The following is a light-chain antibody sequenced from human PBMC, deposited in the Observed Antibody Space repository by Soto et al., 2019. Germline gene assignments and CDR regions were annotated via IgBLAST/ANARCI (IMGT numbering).Light chain of an antibody. J-gene: IGLJ1*01. V-gene: IGLV2-11*01. CDR1: SSDVGGYDS. Sequence: QSALTQPRSVSGSPGQSVTISCTGTSSDVGGYDSVSWYQQHPGKAPKLMIYDVSERPSGVPDRFSGSKSGNTASLTISGLQAEDEADYYCCSYAGNSLFVFGHGTKVTVL. CDR2: DVS. CDR3: CSYAGNSLFV.